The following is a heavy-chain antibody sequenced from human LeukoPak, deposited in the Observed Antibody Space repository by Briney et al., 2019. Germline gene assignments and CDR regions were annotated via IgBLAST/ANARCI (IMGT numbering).Heavy chain of an antibody. Sequence: SETLSLTCTVSGGSLSSGDSYWSWIRQPPGKGLEWIGYIYYSGSTYYNPSLKSRVTISVDTSKIQFSLKLSSVTAADTAVYYCARAGSGTMVRGVIILFDYWGQGTLVTVSS. V-gene: IGHV4-30-4*01. CDR3: ARAGSGTMVRGVIILFDY. CDR1: GGSLSSGDSY. J-gene: IGHJ4*02. CDR2: IYYSGST. D-gene: IGHD3-10*01.